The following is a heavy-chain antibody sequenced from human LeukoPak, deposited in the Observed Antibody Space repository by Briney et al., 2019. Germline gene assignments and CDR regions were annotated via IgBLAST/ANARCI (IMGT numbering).Heavy chain of an antibody. J-gene: IGHJ4*02. CDR2: ISAYNGNT. CDR3: ARAWRGGYQLPIDY. CDR1: GYTFTSYG. D-gene: IGHD2-2*01. Sequence: ASVTVSCKASGYTFTSYGISWVRQAPGQGLEWMGWISAYNGNTNYAQKLQGRVTMTTDTSTSTAYMELRSLRSDDTAVYYCARAWRGGYQLPIDYWGQGTLVTVSS. V-gene: IGHV1-18*01.